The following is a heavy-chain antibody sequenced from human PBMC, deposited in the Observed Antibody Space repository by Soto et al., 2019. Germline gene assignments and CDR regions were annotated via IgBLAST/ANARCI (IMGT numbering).Heavy chain of an antibody. CDR1: GDTFTSYV. CDR2: IIPLFRTT. D-gene: IGHD3-3*01. CDR3: ARNLLAEAYRHGD. J-gene: IGHJ4*02. V-gene: IGHV1-69*01. Sequence: QVHLIQSGAEVKKPGSSVKVFCQISGDTFTSYVISWVRQAPGQGLEWVGGIIPLFRTTNYAHKFQDRVTITADESTNTAYMELSSLSSEDTAVYYCARNLLAEAYRHGDWGQGTLVTVSS.